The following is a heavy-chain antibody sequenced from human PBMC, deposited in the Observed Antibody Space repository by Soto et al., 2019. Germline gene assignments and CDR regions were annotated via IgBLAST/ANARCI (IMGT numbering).Heavy chain of an antibody. Sequence: LSLTCTVSGGSISSSSYYWGWIRQPRGKGLEWIGSIYYSGSTYYNPSLKSRVTISVDTSKNQFSLKLSSVTAADTAVYYCARGMATVTTLDYWGQGTLVTVSS. CDR3: ARGMATVTTLDY. V-gene: IGHV4-39*07. CDR2: IYYSGST. D-gene: IGHD4-17*01. CDR1: GGSISSSSYY. J-gene: IGHJ4*02.